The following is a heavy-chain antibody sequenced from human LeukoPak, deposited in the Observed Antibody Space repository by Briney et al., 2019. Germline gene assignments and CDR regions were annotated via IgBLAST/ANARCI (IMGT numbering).Heavy chain of an antibody. CDR3: ARGLRVWQQLVYDAFDI. CDR1: GGTFSSYA. CDR2: IIPIFGTA. Sequence: SVKVSCKASGGTFSSYAISWVRQAPGQGLEWMGRIIPIFGTANYAQKFQGGVTITTDESTSTAYMELSSLRSEDTAVYYCARGLRVWQQLVYDAFDIWGQGTMVTVSS. D-gene: IGHD6-13*01. J-gene: IGHJ3*02. V-gene: IGHV1-69*05.